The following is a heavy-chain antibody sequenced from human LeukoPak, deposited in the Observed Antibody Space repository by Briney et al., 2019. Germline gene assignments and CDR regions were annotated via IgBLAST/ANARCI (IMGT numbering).Heavy chain of an antibody. J-gene: IGHJ4*02. Sequence: GALRLSCAASGFTFSSYSMNWVRQAPGKGLEWVSSISSSSSYIYYADSVKGRFTISRDNAKNSLYLQMNSLRAEDTALYYCARVRGGLVPTAMGLDYWGQGTLVTVSS. CDR1: GFTFSSYS. CDR2: ISSSSSYI. D-gene: IGHD2-2*01. V-gene: IGHV3-21*01. CDR3: ARVRGGLVPTAMGLDY.